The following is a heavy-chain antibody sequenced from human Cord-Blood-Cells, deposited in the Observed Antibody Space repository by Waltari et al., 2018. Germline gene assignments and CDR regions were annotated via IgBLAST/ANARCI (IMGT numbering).Heavy chain of an antibody. CDR3: ARRAGIAARNWFDP. CDR2: IYYSGST. Sequence: YWGWIRQPPGKGLEWIGSIYYSGSTYYNPSLKSRVTISVDTSKNQFSLKLSSVTAADTAVYYCARRAGIAARNWFDPWGQGTLVTVSS. D-gene: IGHD6-6*01. V-gene: IGHV4-39*01. J-gene: IGHJ5*02. CDR1: Y.